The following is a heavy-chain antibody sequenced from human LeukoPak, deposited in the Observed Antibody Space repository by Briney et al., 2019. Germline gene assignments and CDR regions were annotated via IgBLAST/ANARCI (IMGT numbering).Heavy chain of an antibody. J-gene: IGHJ6*03. V-gene: IGHV3-23*01. CDR3: AKGVQQLVTYYYYMDV. CDR2: ISGSGGST. CDR1: GFTFSSYA. D-gene: IGHD6-13*01. Sequence: GGSLRLSCAASGFTFSSYAMSWVRQAPGKGLEWVSAISGSGGSTYYADSVKGRFTISRDNSKNTLYLQMNSLRAEDTAVYYCAKGVQQLVTYYYYMDVWGKGTTATVSS.